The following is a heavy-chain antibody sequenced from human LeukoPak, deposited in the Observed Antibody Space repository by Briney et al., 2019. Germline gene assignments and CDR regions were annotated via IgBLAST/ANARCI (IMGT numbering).Heavy chain of an antibody. Sequence: GGSLRLSCAASGFTVSSNYMTWVRQAPGKGLEWVSVLYSGGDTYYADSVKGRFTISRDNSKNTLYLQLNTLRAEDTAVYYCARYIPSCGGNCNDGLDIWGQGTMVTVSS. V-gene: IGHV3-53*01. CDR2: LYSGGDT. D-gene: IGHD2-21*01. CDR1: GFTVSSNY. CDR3: ARYIPSCGGNCNDGLDI. J-gene: IGHJ3*02.